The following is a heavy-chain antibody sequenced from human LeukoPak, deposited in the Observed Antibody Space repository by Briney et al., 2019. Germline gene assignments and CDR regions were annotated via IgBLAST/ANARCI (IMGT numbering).Heavy chain of an antibody. CDR3: ARVAAAGTIWFDP. V-gene: IGHV1-3*01. D-gene: IGHD6-13*01. Sequence: VASVKVPCKASGYTFTSYAMHWVRQAPGQRLEWMGWINAGNGNTKYSQKFQGRVTITRDTSASTAYMELSSLRSEDTAVYYCARVAAAGTIWFDPWGQGTLVTVSS. J-gene: IGHJ5*02. CDR2: INAGNGNT. CDR1: GYTFTSYA.